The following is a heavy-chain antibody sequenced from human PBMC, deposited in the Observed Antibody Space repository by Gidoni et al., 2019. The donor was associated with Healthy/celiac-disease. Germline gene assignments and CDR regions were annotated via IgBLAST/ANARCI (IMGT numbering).Heavy chain of an antibody. CDR1: GFTFSSYG. Sequence: QVQLVESGGGVVQPGRSLRLSCAASGFTFSSYGMPCVRQAPGKGLEWVAVISYDGSNKYYADSVKGRFTISRDNSKNTLYLQMNSLRAEDTAVYYCASPAGYSSSWYTVYWGQGTLVTVSS. J-gene: IGHJ4*02. CDR2: ISYDGSNK. CDR3: ASPAGYSSSWYTVY. V-gene: IGHV3-30*03. D-gene: IGHD6-13*01.